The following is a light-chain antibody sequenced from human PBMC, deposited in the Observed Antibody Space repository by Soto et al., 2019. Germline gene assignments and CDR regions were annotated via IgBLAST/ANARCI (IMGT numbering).Light chain of an antibody. CDR2: GAS. CDR1: QSVSSN. CDR3: QHFNNWPPWT. J-gene: IGKJ1*01. Sequence: EIVMTQSPATLSVSPGERATLSCRASQSVSSNLAWYQQKPGQAPRLLIYGASIRATGIPARFSGSGSGTEFTLTISTLQSEDFAIYYCQHFNNWPPWTFGQGTKVDI. V-gene: IGKV3-15*01.